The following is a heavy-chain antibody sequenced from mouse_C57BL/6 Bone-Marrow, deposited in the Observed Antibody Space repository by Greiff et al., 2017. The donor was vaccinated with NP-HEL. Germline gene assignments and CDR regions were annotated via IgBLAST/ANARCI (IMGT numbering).Heavy chain of an antibody. J-gene: IGHJ4*01. Sequence: QVQLQQPGTELVKPGASVKLSCKASGYTFTSYWMHWVKQRPGQGLEWIGNINPSNGGTNYNEKFKSKATLTVDKSSSTAYMPLSSLTSEDSAVYYCAHSSGYVGYAMDYWGQGTSVTVSS. D-gene: IGHD3-2*02. CDR3: AHSSGYVGYAMDY. CDR2: INPSNGGT. V-gene: IGHV1-53*01. CDR1: GYTFTSYW.